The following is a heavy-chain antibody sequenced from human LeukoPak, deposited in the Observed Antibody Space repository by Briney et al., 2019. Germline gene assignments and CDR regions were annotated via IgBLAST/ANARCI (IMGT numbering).Heavy chain of an antibody. CDR1: GGSISSGSYY. CDR2: IYTSGST. D-gene: IGHD3-3*01. V-gene: IGHV4-61*02. J-gene: IGHJ3*02. CDR3: ARDLGWLLAFDI. Sequence: SQTLSLTCTVSGGSISSGSYYWSWIRQPAGKGLEWIGRIYTSGSTNYNPSLKSRVTISVDTSKNQFSLKLSSVTAADTAVYYCARDLGWLLAFDIWGRGTMVTVSS.